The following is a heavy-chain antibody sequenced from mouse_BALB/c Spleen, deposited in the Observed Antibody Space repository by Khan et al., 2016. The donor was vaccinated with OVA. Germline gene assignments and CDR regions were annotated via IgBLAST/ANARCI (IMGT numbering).Heavy chain of an antibody. CDR2: IYPGSGNT. D-gene: IGHD2-3*01. CDR1: GYTFTDFY. V-gene: IGHV1-77*01. CDR3: ARMDTTSLDY. Sequence: VQLQESGTELARPGASVKLSCKASGYTFTDFYITWVKQRTGQDLEWIGEIYPGSGNTYYNEKFKGKATLTADKSSNTAYMQLSSLTSEYSAVYFCARMDTTSLDYWGQGTSLTVSS. J-gene: IGHJ2*02.